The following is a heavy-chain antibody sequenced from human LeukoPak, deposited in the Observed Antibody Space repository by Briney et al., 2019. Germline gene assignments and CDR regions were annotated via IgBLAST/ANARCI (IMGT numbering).Heavy chain of an antibody. D-gene: IGHD5-24*01. J-gene: IGHJ5*02. V-gene: IGHV4-39*02. Sequence: SETLSLTCTVSGVSISSSNSYWGWIRQPPGKGLEWIGSIYYSGNTCYNASLKSQVSISIDTSKNQFSLRLTSVTAADTAVYYCARESRTVQMANSMHGHWFDPWGQGTLVTVSS. CDR1: GVSISSSNSY. CDR2: IYYSGNT. CDR3: ARESRTVQMANSMHGHWFDP.